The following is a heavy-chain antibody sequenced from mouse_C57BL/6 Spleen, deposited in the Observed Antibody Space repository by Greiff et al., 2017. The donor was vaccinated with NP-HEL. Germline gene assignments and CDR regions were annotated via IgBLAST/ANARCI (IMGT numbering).Heavy chain of an antibody. Sequence: DVKLQESGPGLVKPSQSLSLTCSVTGYSITSGYYWNWIRQFPGNKLEWMGYISYDGSNNYNPSLKNRISITRDTSKNQFFLKLNSVTTEDTATYYCARGGSSSAWFAYWGQGTLVTVSA. D-gene: IGHD1-1*01. CDR1: GYSITSGYY. CDR3: ARGGSSSAWFAY. CDR2: ISYDGSN. V-gene: IGHV3-6*01. J-gene: IGHJ3*01.